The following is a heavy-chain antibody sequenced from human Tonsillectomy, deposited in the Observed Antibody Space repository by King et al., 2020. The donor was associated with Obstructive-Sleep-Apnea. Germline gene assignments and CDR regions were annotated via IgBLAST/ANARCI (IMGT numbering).Heavy chain of an antibody. V-gene: IGHV4-30-2*01. Sequence: LQLQESGSGLVKPSQTLSLTCAVSGGSISSGGYSWSWIRQPPGKGLEWIGYIYHSGSTYYNPSLKSRVTISVDRSKNPFSLKLSSVTAPDTAVYYCARGASSLYQLLDYWGQGTLVTVSS. D-gene: IGHD2-2*01. CDR1: GGSISSGGYS. CDR2: IYHSGST. CDR3: ARGASSLYQLLDY. J-gene: IGHJ4*02.